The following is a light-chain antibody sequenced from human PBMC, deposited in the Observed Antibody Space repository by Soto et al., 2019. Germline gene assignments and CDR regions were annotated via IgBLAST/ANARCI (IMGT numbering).Light chain of an antibody. CDR3: QRYNDWPLT. J-gene: IGKJ4*02. CDR2: DAS. Sequence: TLSVSPGDGATLSXRASQGIGSTLAWYQHKPGQTPRLLIYDASSLATGVPARVIGRRSRTDCTPALHSLQSGDLSVYYCQRYNDWPLTVSGGTKVDI. CDR1: QGIGST. V-gene: IGKV3-15*01.